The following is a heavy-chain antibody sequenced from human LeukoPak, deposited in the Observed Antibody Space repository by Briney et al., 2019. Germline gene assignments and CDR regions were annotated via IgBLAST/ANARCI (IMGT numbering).Heavy chain of an antibody. CDR2: IKQDGSEK. Sequence: GGSLRLSCEGSGFTFRTYWMTWVRQAPGKGLEWVANIKQDGSEKYYVESVKGRFTISRDNAQNSLFLQVNSLRAEDTAVYYCARPRDSGWSKTWDYWGQGTLVTVSS. V-gene: IGHV3-7*03. CDR1: GFTFRTYW. J-gene: IGHJ4*02. D-gene: IGHD6-13*01. CDR3: ARPRDSGWSKTWDY.